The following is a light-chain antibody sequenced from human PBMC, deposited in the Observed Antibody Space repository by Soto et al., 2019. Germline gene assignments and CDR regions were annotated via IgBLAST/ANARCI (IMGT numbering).Light chain of an antibody. CDR3: QQCYTVPYT. V-gene: IGKV1-33*01. J-gene: IGKJ2*01. Sequence: DIQVAQSPSSLSASVGDRITITCQASQDISNRLNWYHQKPGKAPNLLIYDASDLASGAPSGFTGSGSGTTFSFTINRLQPEDVGTYYCQQCYTVPYTFGQGTKLEIK. CDR2: DAS. CDR1: QDISNR.